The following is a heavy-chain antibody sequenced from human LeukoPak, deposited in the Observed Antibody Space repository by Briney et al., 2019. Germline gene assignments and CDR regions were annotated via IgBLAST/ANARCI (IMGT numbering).Heavy chain of an antibody. D-gene: IGHD1-14*01. V-gene: IGHV3-64D*06. CDR3: VKEVFTGALDI. J-gene: IGHJ3*02. Sequence: GGSLRLSCSASGFTFSSYAMHWVRQAPGKGLEYVSAISSNGGSTYYADSVKGRFTISRDNSKNTLYLQMSSLRAEDTAVYYCVKEVFTGALDIWGQGTMVTVSS. CDR2: ISSNGGST. CDR1: GFTFSSYA.